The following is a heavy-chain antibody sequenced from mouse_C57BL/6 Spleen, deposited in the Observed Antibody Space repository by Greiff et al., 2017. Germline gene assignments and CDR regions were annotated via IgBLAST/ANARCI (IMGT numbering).Heavy chain of an antibody. V-gene: IGHV5-4*01. D-gene: IGHD2-4*01. CDR2: ISDGGSYT. CDR3: AREGGESDYGGFAY. CDR1: GFTFSSYA. J-gene: IGHJ3*01. Sequence: EVQVVESGGGLVKPGGSLKLSCAASGFTFSSYAMSWVRQTPEKRLEWVATISDGGSYTYYPDNVKGRFTISRDNAKNNLYLQMSHLKSEDTAMYCWAREGGESDYGGFAYWGQGTLVTVSA.